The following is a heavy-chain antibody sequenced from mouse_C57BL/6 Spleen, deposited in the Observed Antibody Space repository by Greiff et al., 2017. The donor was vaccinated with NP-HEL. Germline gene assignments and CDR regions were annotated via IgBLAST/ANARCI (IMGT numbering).Heavy chain of an antibody. V-gene: IGHV5-4*01. Sequence: EVNVVESGGGLVKPGGSLKLSCAASGFTFSSYAMSWVRQTPEKRLEWVATISDGGSYTYYPDNVKGRFTISRDNAKNNLYLQMSHLKSEDTAMYYCARDRSTVVEDYFDYWGQGTTLTVSS. J-gene: IGHJ2*01. CDR2: ISDGGSYT. D-gene: IGHD1-1*01. CDR1: GFTFSSYA. CDR3: ARDRSTVVEDYFDY.